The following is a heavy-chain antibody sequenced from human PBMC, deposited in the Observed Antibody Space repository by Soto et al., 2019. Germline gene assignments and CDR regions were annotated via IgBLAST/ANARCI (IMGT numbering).Heavy chain of an antibody. CDR2: IKDGGST. V-gene: IGHV4-34*01. D-gene: IGHD2-15*01. Sequence: QVQLQQWGAGLLKPSETLSLTCAVNGGSFTGYYWSWVRQPPGKGLEWIGEIKDGGSTNYSPSLSSRVPISAETSKKQFSLKVPSVTAADTAVYYCARGQEGVVATHWDQGTLVTVSS. CDR3: ARGQEGVVATH. J-gene: IGHJ4*02. CDR1: GGSFTGYY.